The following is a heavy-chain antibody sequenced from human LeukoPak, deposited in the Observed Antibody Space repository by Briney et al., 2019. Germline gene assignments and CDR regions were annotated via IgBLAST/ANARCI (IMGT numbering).Heavy chain of an antibody. CDR2: ISSSGSTI. D-gene: IGHD5-24*01. CDR3: ASLRRDGYNYGAFDI. J-gene: IGHJ3*02. V-gene: IGHV3-48*03. Sequence: GGSLRLSCAASGFTFRSYEMNWVRQAPGKGLEWVSYISSSGSTIYYADSVKGRFTISRDNAKNSLYLQMNSLRAEDTAVYYCASLRRDGYNYGAFDIWGQGTMVTVSS. CDR1: GFTFRSYE.